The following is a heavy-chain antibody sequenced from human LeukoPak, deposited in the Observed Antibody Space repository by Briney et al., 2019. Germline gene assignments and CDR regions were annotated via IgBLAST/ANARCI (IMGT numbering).Heavy chain of an antibody. CDR1: GFTFSSYE. D-gene: IGHD6-13*01. V-gene: IGHV3-48*03. J-gene: IGHJ4*02. CDR2: ISSSGSTI. CDR3: AKGYSSSWYTLIDY. Sequence: PGGSPRLSCAASGFTFSSYEMNWVRQAPGKGLEWVSYISSSGSTIYYADSVKGRFTISRDKAKHSGYLQMTSLRAEDTALYYCAKGYSSSWYTLIDYWGQGTLVTVSS.